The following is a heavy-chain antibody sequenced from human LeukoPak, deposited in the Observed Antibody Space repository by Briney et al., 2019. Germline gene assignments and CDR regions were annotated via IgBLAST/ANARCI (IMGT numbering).Heavy chain of an antibody. D-gene: IGHD3-10*01. CDR3: ARWFGELFFYWFDP. V-gene: IGHV4-34*01. J-gene: IGHJ5*02. Sequence: PSETLTLTCAVYGGSFCGYYWSWIRQPPGKGLEWIGEINHSGSTNYNPSLKSRVTISVDTSKNQFSLKLSSVTAADTAVYYCARWFGELFFYWFDPWGQGTLVTVSS. CDR1: GGSFCGYY. CDR2: INHSGST.